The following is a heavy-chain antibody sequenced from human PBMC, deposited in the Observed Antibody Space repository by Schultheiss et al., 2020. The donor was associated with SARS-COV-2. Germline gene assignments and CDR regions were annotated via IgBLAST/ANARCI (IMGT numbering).Heavy chain of an antibody. J-gene: IGHJ6*02. CDR1: GYTFTRNF. D-gene: IGHD2-8*01. Sequence: ASVKVSCKASGYTFTRNFMHWVRQAPGQGLEWMGIINPSSGSTSYAQKFQGRVTMTRDTSTSTVYMELSSLRSEDTAVYYCAREVLMVYAIRTYYYGMDVWGQGTTVTVSS. CDR2: INPSSGST. CDR3: AREVLMVYAIRTYYYGMDV. V-gene: IGHV1-46*01.